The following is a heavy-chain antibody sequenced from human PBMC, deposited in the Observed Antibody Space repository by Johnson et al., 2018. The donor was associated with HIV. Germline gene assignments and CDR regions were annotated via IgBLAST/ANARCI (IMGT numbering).Heavy chain of an antibody. CDR2: INWNGGST. V-gene: IGHV3-20*04. D-gene: IGHD3-22*01. CDR3: ARDVRDYYDSSGYPYLDAFDI. Sequence: VQLVESGGGVVRPGGSLRLSCAASGFTFDDYGMSWVRQAPGKGLEWVSGINWNGGSTGYADSVKGRFTISRANAKNSLYLQMNSLRAEDTALYYCARDVRDYYDSSGYPYLDAFDIWGQGTMVTVSS. J-gene: IGHJ3*02. CDR1: GFTFDDYG.